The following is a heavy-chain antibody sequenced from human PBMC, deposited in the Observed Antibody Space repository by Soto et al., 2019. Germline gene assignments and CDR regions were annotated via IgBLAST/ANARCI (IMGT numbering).Heavy chain of an antibody. D-gene: IGHD6-19*01. Sequence: SETLSLTCTVSNGSISNYFWSWIRQSPGKGLEWIGYVYYTGSTSYNPSLKGRVTMSVDTSKMQFSLKLSSVTAADTAVYYCARYSSGWPGNGMDVWGQGTTVTVSS. CDR1: NGSISNYF. CDR3: ARYSSGWPGNGMDV. CDR2: VYYTGST. J-gene: IGHJ6*02. V-gene: IGHV4-59*01.